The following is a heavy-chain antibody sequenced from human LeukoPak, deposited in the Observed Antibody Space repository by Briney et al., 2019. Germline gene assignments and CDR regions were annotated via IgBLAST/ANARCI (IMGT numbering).Heavy chain of an antibody. CDR3: ASLGVYGSGSYYKKYYFDY. J-gene: IGHJ4*02. D-gene: IGHD3-10*01. Sequence: SVKVSCKASGGTFSSYASSWVRQAPGQGLEWMGGIIPIFGTANYAQKFQGRVTITADESTSTAYMELSSLRSEDTAVYYCASLGVYGSGSYYKKYYFDYWGQGTLVTVSS. CDR2: IIPIFGTA. V-gene: IGHV1-69*01. CDR1: GGTFSSYA.